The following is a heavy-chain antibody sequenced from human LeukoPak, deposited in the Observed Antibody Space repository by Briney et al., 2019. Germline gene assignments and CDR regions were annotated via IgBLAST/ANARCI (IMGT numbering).Heavy chain of an antibody. J-gene: IGHJ3*02. CDR1: GFSLSPSAVG. V-gene: IGHV2-5*02. CDR3: AHTVTYSLGDAFDI. Sequence: SGPTLVKPTQTLTLTCTFSGFSLSPSAVGVGWIGQPPRKALEWLALIYWDDAKRYSPSLKSRLTITQDTSNNQVVLTMTNMDPVDTATYYCAHTVTYSLGDAFDIWGQGTMVTVSS. D-gene: IGHD2-15*01. CDR2: IYWDDAK.